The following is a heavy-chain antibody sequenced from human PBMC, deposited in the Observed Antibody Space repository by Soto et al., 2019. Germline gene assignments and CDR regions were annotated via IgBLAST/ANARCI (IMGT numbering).Heavy chain of an antibody. CDR2: ISSSIATI. Sequence: GGSLRLPCAAAGFRLSNYSTNWGRQAPGKRLAWVSYISSSIATIQYADSVKGRFTISRDNAKNSLYLQMNSLRDEDTAVYYCARGGAARPDYWGQGTLVTVSS. D-gene: IGHD6-6*01. J-gene: IGHJ4*02. V-gene: IGHV3-48*02. CDR3: ARGGAARPDY. CDR1: GFRLSNYS.